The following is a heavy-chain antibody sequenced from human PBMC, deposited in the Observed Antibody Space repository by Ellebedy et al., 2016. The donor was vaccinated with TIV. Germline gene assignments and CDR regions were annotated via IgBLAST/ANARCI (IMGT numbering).Heavy chain of an antibody. D-gene: IGHD1-14*01. CDR3: ARDDRGDYFDS. J-gene: IGHJ4*02. Sequence: KVSCKVSGYSFTSNWIGWVRQMPGKGLEWMGSIYPGDSATSYSPSFQGQVTISADKSISTAYLQWSSLKASDTAMYYCARDDRGDYFDSWGLGTLVTVSS. V-gene: IGHV5-51*01. CDR2: IYPGDSAT. CDR1: GYSFTSNW.